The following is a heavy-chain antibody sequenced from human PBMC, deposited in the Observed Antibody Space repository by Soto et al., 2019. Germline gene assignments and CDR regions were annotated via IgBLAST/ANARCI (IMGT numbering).Heavy chain of an antibody. CDR2: IYYSGST. Sequence: SETLSVTCTVSGGSISSSSFHWGWIRQAPGKGLEWIGSIYYSGSTYYSPSLKSRVTISVDTSKNQFSLKLSSVTAADTAVYYCARRERAAGTDWWFDPWGQGTLVTVS. D-gene: IGHD6-13*01. CDR1: GGSISSSSFH. V-gene: IGHV4-39*01. J-gene: IGHJ5*02. CDR3: ARRERAAGTDWWFDP.